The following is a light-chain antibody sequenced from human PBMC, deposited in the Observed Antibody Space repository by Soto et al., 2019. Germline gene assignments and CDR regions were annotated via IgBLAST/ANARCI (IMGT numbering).Light chain of an antibody. CDR2: DAS. V-gene: IGKV3-11*01. CDR3: QQRSDWHLT. Sequence: EIVLAQSPATLSLSPGDRATLSCRASRSVGDYLAWYQQKPGQPPRLLIYDASNRATGIPARFSGSGSGTDFTITISSHEHEDFAVYYCQQRSDWHLTFGGGTKVEIK. J-gene: IGKJ4*01. CDR1: RSVGDY.